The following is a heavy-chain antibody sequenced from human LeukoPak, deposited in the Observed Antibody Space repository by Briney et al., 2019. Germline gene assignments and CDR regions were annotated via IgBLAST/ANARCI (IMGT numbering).Heavy chain of an antibody. CDR3: AREGYSSSWNYFDY. CDR1: GYTFTGYY. D-gene: IGHD6-13*01. J-gene: IGHJ4*02. V-gene: IGHV1-18*04. Sequence: ASVKVSCKASGYTFTGYYMHWVRQAPEQGLEWMGWISAYNGNTNYAQKLQGRVTMTTDTSTSTAYMELRSLRSDDTAVYYCAREGYSSSWNYFDYWGQGALVTVSS. CDR2: ISAYNGNT.